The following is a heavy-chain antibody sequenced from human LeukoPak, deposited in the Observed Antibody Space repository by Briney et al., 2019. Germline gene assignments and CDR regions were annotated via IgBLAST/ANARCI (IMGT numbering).Heavy chain of an antibody. V-gene: IGHV1-24*01. CDR2: FDPEDGET. CDR3: ATVRSRYYDSSGYHYYFDY. J-gene: IGHJ4*02. Sequence: ASVKVYCKVSGYTLTELSMHWARQAPGKGLEWMGGFDPEDGETIYAQKFQGRVTMTEDTSTDTAYMELSSLRSEDTAVYYCATVRSRYYDSSGYHYYFDYWGQGTLVTVSS. CDR1: GYTLTELS. D-gene: IGHD3-22*01.